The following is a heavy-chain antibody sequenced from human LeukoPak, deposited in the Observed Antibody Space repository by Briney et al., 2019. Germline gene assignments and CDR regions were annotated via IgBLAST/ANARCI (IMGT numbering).Heavy chain of an antibody. V-gene: IGHV1-2*02. CDR1: GYTFTDYY. J-gene: IGHJ5*02. CDR3: ARGDYYGSPKVVAA. D-gene: IGHD3-10*01. CDR2: INPNSGDT. Sequence: ASVKVSCTASGYTFTDYYINWVRQAPGQGLEWMGWINPNSGDTNYAQKFQDRVTMTRDTSISTAYKELNLLRSDDTAVYYCARGDYYGSPKVVAAWGQGTLVTVSS.